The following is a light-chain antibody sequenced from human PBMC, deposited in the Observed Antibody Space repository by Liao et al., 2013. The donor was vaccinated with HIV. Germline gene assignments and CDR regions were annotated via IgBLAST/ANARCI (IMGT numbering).Light chain of an antibody. CDR3: QVWDSTSDHVV. CDR1: NIGSKR. V-gene: IGLV3-21*04. CDR2: YDT. J-gene: IGLJ3*02. Sequence: SYELTQPPSVSVAPGKTARITCGGDNIGSKRVHWYQQKSGQAPVVVIYYDTDRPSGIPERFSGSNSGNTATLTISRVEAGDEADYYCQVWDSTSDHVVFGGGTKLTVL.